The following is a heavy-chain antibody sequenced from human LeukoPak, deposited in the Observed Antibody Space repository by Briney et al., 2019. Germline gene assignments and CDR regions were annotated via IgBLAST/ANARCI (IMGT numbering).Heavy chain of an antibody. J-gene: IGHJ1*01. D-gene: IGHD4-17*01. Sequence: GGSLRLSCAASGFTFSSYAMSWVRQAPGKGLEWVSAISGSGGSTYYADSVKGRFTISSDNSKNTLYLQMNSLRAEDTAVYYCARTVTHKLAEYFQHWGQGTLVTVSS. CDR3: ARTVTHKLAEYFQH. V-gene: IGHV3-23*01. CDR1: GFTFSSYA. CDR2: ISGSGGST.